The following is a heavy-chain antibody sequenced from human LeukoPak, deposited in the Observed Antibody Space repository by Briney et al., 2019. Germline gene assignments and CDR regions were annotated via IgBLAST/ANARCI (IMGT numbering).Heavy chain of an antibody. CDR2: ISISGSTI. D-gene: IGHD4-11*01. Sequence: GGSLRLSCAASGFIFSSYEMNWVRQAPGKGLEWVSYISISGSTIYYADSVKGRFTISRDNAKNSLYLQMNSLRAEDTAVYYCARGGYSNANKFYYYGMDVWGQGTTVTV. CDR1: GFIFSSYE. V-gene: IGHV3-48*03. CDR3: ARGGYSNANKFYYYGMDV. J-gene: IGHJ6*02.